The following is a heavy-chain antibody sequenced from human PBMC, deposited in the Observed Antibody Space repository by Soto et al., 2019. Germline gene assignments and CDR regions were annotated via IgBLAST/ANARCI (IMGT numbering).Heavy chain of an antibody. J-gene: IGHJ4*02. CDR3: ARRASGSKYFDY. Sequence: GGSLRLSCAASGFIFGGYAMSWVRQAPGKGLEWVSAITESGGNTYPADAVRGRFTISRDNSKNTLFLQMNSLRAEDPAIYYCARRASGSKYFDYWGQGTLVTVSS. V-gene: IGHV3-23*01. CDR2: ITESGGNT. D-gene: IGHD1-26*01. CDR1: GFIFGGYA.